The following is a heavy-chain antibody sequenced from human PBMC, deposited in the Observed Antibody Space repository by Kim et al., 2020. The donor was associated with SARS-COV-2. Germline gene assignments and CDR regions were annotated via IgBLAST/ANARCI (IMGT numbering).Heavy chain of an antibody. V-gene: IGHV1-18*01. D-gene: IGHD3-3*01. CDR3: ARDPPHSYYDFWSGPGGIDY. CDR1: GYTFTSYG. J-gene: IGHJ4*02. CDR2: ISAYNGNT. Sequence: ASVKVSCKASGYTFTSYGISWVRQAPGLGLEWMGWISAYNGNTNYAQKLQGRVTMTTDTSTSTAYMELRSLRSDDTAVYYCARDPPHSYYDFWSGPGGIDYWGQGTLVTVSS.